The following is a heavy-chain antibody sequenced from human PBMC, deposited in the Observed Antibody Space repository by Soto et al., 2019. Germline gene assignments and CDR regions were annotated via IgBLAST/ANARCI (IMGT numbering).Heavy chain of an antibody. D-gene: IGHD5-12*01. Sequence: SETLSLTCTVSGGSITSYYWSWIRQPPGKGLEWIGYIYFSGSANYNPSLKSRVTISVDTSKNQFSLKLSSVTAADTAVYYCARRYSGYGDYWGQGILVTVSS. CDR3: ARRYSGYGDY. V-gene: IGHV4-59*08. CDR2: IYFSGSA. J-gene: IGHJ4*02. CDR1: GGSITSYY.